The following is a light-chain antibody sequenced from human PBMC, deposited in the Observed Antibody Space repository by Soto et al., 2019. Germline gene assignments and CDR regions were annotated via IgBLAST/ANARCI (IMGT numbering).Light chain of an antibody. CDR1: SSNIGINV. CDR2: SND. Sequence: QSVLTQPPSASGTPGQRVTISCSGSSSNIGINVLSWYQQLPGAAPKLLIYSNDQRPSGVPDRFSGSKSGTSASLAISGLQSEDGAYYYWAAWDDRLNGYAFGPGTKVTVL. CDR3: AAWDDRLNGYA. J-gene: IGLJ1*01. V-gene: IGLV1-44*01.